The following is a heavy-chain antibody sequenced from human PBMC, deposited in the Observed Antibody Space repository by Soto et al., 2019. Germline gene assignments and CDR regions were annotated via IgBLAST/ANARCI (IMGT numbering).Heavy chain of an antibody. CDR2: IYTTRSP. J-gene: IGHJ5*02. CDR1: GDSVSKYY. CDR3: ARSPAYGDYANLDT. V-gene: IGHV4-4*07. Sequence: LSLTCTVSGDSVSKYYWNWIRQPAGKGLEWIGRIYTTRSPNYNPSLKSRVTMSVDTSKNQFSLKLNLTSVTAADTAVYYCARSPAYGDYANLDTWGQGTLVTSPQ. D-gene: IGHD4-17*01.